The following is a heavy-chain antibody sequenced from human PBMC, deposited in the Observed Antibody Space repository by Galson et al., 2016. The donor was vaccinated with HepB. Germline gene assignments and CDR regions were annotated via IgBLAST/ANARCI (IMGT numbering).Heavy chain of an antibody. V-gene: IGHV3-30*03. CDR1: GFTLSSCG. CDR2: ITYGGGNQ. Sequence: SLRLSCAASGFTLSSCGMHWVRQAPGKGLEWVAVITYGGGNQYYADSVKGRFTISRDNSKNTLHLQMNSLRAEDTAIYYCAREYNYGSDYWGQGALVTVSS. CDR3: AREYNYGSDY. J-gene: IGHJ4*02. D-gene: IGHD5-18*01.